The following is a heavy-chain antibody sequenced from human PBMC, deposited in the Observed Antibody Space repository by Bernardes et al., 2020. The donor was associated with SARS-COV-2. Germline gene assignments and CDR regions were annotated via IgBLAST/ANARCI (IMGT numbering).Heavy chain of an antibody. D-gene: IGHD5-12*01. J-gene: IGHJ6*02. CDR1: GFIFSSYW. CDR2: LNSDGRTP. CDR3: AVATNSYYGMDV. Sequence: GGSLRLSCAASGFIFSSYWLHWVRQDPGKGLVWVSRLNSDGRTPSYADSVKGRFTISRDNAKNTLYLQMNSLRAEDTAVYYCAVATNSYYGMDVWGQGTTVTVAS. V-gene: IGHV3-74*01.